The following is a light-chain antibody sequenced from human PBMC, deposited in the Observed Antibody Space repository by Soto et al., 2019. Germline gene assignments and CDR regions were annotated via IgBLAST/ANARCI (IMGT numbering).Light chain of an antibody. Sequence: EIVLTQSPATLSLSPGERATLSCRASQSISSYLAWYQQKPGQAPRLLIYDASNRATGIPARFSGSGSGTDFTLTISSLEHEDCAVYFCQQRINWPPITFGQGTRLEIK. CDR1: QSISSY. J-gene: IGKJ5*01. CDR3: QQRINWPPIT. CDR2: DAS. V-gene: IGKV3-11*01.